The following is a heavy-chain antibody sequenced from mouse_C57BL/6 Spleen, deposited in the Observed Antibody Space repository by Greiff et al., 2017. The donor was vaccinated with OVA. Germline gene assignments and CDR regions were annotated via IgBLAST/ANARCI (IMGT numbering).Heavy chain of an antibody. Sequence: EVQLVESGGGLVKPGGSLKLSCAASGFTFSSYAMSWVRQTPEKRLEWVATISDGGSYTYYPDNVKGRFTISRDNAKNNLYLQMSHLKSEDTAMYYCARDKDEYYAMDYWGQGTSVTVSS. V-gene: IGHV5-4*01. CDR1: GFTFSSYA. CDR3: ARDKDEYYAMDY. CDR2: ISDGGSYT. J-gene: IGHJ4*01.